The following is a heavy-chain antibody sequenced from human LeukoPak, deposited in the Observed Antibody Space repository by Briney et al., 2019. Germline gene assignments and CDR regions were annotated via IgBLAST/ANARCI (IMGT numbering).Heavy chain of an antibody. D-gene: IGHD2-15*01. CDR3: ARGVVVVAATEYNWFDP. CDR1: GGSISSYY. J-gene: IGHJ5*02. V-gene: IGHV4-59*01. CDR2: IYYSGST. Sequence: SETLSLTCTVSGGSISSYYWSWIRQPPGKGLEWIGYIYYSGSTNYNPSLKSRVTISVDTSKNQFSLKLSSVTAADTAVYYCARGVVVVAATEYNWFDPWGQGTLVTVSS.